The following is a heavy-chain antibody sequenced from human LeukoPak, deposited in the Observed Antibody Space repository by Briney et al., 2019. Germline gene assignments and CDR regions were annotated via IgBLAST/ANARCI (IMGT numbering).Heavy chain of an antibody. J-gene: IGHJ4*02. Sequence: SETLSLTCTVSGGSISSSGYYWGWIRQPPGKGLEWIESMYYSGSTYYNPSLKSRVTISVDTSKNHFSLKLSSVTAADTAVYYCARVTIYDILTGYQALDYWGQGTLVTVSS. V-gene: IGHV4-39*07. CDR2: MYYSGST. CDR3: ARVTIYDILTGYQALDY. CDR1: GGSISSSGYY. D-gene: IGHD3-9*01.